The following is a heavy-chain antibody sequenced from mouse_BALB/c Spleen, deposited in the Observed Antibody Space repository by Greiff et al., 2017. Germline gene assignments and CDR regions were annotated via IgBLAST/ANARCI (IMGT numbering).Heavy chain of an antibody. CDR1: GFTFSSYG. CDR3: ARQGVVAFDY. V-gene: IGHV5-6*01. D-gene: IGHD1-1*01. CDR2: ISSGGSYT. Sequence: EVKLQESGGDLVKPGGSLKLSCAASGFTFSSYGMSWVRQTPDKRLEWVATISSGGSYTYYPDSVKGRFTISRDNAKNTLYLQMSSLKSEDTAMYYCARQGVVAFDYWGQGTTLTVSS. J-gene: IGHJ2*01.